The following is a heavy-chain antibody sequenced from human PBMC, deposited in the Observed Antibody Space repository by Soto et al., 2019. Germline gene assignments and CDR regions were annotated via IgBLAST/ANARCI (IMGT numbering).Heavy chain of an antibody. CDR3: ASVYGDYLVRAEYFQH. V-gene: IGHV4-34*01. J-gene: IGHJ1*01. CDR1: GGSFSGYY. D-gene: IGHD4-17*01. CDR2: INHSGST. Sequence: TSETLSLTCAVYGGSFSGYYWSWIRQPPGKGLEWIGEINHSGSTNYNPSLKSRVTIPVDTSKNQFSLKLSSVTAADTAVYYCASVYGDYLVRAEYFQHWGQGTLVTVSS.